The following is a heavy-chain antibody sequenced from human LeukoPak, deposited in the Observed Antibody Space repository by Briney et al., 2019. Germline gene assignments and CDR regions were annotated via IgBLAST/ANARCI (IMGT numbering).Heavy chain of an antibody. CDR3: ARDTLDHDISDYYAHVFDI. CDR2: ASYSGST. V-gene: IGHV4-59*01. CDR1: GGSINNYY. Sequence: SETLSLTCTVSGGSINNYYWSWIRQPPGKGLEWIGYASYSGSTNSSPSLKSRVSISVDTSKNQISLKLSSVTAADRAVYYCARDTLDHDISDYYAHVFDIWGEGTIVTVSS. D-gene: IGHD3-22*01. J-gene: IGHJ3*02.